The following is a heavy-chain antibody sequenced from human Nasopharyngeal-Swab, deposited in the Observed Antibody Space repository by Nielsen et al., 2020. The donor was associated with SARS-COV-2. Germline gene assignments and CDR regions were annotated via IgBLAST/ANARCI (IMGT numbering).Heavy chain of an antibody. CDR2: ISGSGGST. CDR3: ANPLRGLVPSY. V-gene: IGHV3-23*01. J-gene: IGHJ4*02. D-gene: IGHD3/OR15-3a*01. Sequence: GGSLRLSCAAPGFTVSDYAMSWVRQAPGKGLEWVSTISGSGGSTYYADSVKGRFTISRDSSKNTLYLQMNSLRAEDTAIYYCANPLRGLVPSYWGQGTLVTVSS. CDR1: GFTVSDYA.